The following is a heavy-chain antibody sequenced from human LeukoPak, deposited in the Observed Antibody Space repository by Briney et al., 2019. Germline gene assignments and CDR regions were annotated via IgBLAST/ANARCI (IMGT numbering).Heavy chain of an antibody. V-gene: IGHV1-2*02. D-gene: IGHD4-23*01. Sequence: GASVKVSCKASGYSLTDYYMHWVRQAPGQGLEWMGWINPNSGVTNYAQRFRGRLTMTRDTSISTAYMELSRLRSDDTAVYYCARGLGNPGGRYYYYYYMDVWGKGTTVTVSS. CDR3: ARGLGNPGGRYYYYYYMDV. CDR1: GYSLTDYY. CDR2: INPNSGVT. J-gene: IGHJ6*03.